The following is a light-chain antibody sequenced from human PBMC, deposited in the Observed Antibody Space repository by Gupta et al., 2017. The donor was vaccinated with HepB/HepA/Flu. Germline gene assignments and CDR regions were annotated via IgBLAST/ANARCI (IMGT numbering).Light chain of an antibody. Sequence: DIQMTQSPSTLSASVGDRVTITCRASQSISDWLAWYQQKPGKAPNLLIYRASTLESGVPSRFSGSGSWTEFTLTISSLQPDDFATYYCQEVSASSWTFGQGTKVEIK. CDR1: QSISDW. CDR2: RAS. J-gene: IGKJ1*01. CDR3: QEVSASSWT. V-gene: IGKV1-5*03.